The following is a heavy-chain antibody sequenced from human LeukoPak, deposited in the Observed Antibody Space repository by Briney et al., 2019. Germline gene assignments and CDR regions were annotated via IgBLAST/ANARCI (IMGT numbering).Heavy chain of an antibody. CDR2: IYTSGST. D-gene: IGHD1-26*01. CDR1: GGSISSYY. CDR3: ARTMQSVAPVLLGAFDI. J-gene: IGHJ3*02. Sequence: PSETLSLTCTVSGGSISSYYWSWIRQPPGKGLEWIGYIYTSGSTNYNPSLKSRVTISVDTSKNQFSLKLSSVTAADTAVYYCARTMQSVAPVLLGAFDIWGQGTIVTVSS. V-gene: IGHV4-4*09.